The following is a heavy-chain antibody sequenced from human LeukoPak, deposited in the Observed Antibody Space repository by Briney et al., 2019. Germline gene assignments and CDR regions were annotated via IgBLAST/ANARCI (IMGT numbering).Heavy chain of an antibody. Sequence: GGSLRLSCAASGFTVSSNYMSWVRQAPGKGLEWVSIIYSGGSTYYADSVKGRFTISRDNSKNTLYLQMNSLRAEDTAVYYCASGSGSYRTPYYYMDVWGKGTTVTDSS. V-gene: IGHV3-53*01. CDR2: IYSGGST. CDR3: ASGSGSYRTPYYYMDV. D-gene: IGHD3-10*01. J-gene: IGHJ6*03. CDR1: GFTVSSNY.